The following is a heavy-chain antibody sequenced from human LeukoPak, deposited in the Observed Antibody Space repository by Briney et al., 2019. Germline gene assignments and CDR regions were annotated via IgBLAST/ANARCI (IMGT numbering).Heavy chain of an antibody. J-gene: IGHJ5*02. V-gene: IGHV1-18*01. CDR1: GYSFTSYG. Sequence: ASVKVSCKASGYSFTSYGISWVRQAPGQGLEWMGWISAYNGNTNYAQKLQGRVTMTTDTSTSTAYMELSSLRSEDTAVYYSARASGIAARNWFDPWGQGTLVTVSS. D-gene: IGHD6-6*01. CDR3: ARASGIAARNWFDP. CDR2: ISAYNGNT.